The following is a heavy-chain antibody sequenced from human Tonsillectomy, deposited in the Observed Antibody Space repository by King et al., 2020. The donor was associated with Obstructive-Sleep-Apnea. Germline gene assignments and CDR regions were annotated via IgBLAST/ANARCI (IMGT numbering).Heavy chain of an antibody. V-gene: IGHV3-9*01. J-gene: IGHJ6*02. CDR3: AKEMGREGAGYYYYGMDV. CDR2: ISWSSGSI. CDR1: GFTFDDYA. Sequence: VQLVESGGGLVQPGRSLRLSCAASGFTFDDYAMHWVRQAPGKGLEWVSTISWSSGSIYYADSLKVRFTISRYNAKNSLYLQMNSLRAEATDVYYCAKEMGREGAGYYYYGMDVWGQGTTVTVSS. D-gene: IGHD3-16*01.